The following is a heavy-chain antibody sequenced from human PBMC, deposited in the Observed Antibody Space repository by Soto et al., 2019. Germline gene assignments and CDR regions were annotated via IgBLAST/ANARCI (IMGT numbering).Heavy chain of an antibody. CDR3: ARAIEIAVAGTVDY. CDR1: GFTFSSYS. V-gene: IGHV3-21*01. D-gene: IGHD6-19*01. J-gene: IGHJ4*02. CDR2: ISSSSSYI. Sequence: PGGSLRLSCAASGFTFSSYSMNWVRQAPGKGLEWVSSISSSSSYIYYADSVKGRFTISRDNAKNSLYLQMNSLRAEDTAVYYCARAIEIAVAGTVDYWGQGTLVTVSS.